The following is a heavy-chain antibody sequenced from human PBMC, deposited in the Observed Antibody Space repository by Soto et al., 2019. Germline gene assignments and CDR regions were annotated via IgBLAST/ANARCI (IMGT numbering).Heavy chain of an antibody. CDR1: GGTFSSYA. Sequence: SVKVSCKASGGTFSSYAISWVRQAPGQGLEWMGGIIPIFGTANYAQKFQGRVTITADKSTSTAHMELSSLRSEDTAVYYCARGRMTGYLYYYYGVDVWGQGTTVTVSS. D-gene: IGHD3-9*01. V-gene: IGHV1-69*06. CDR3: ARGRMTGYLYYYYGVDV. J-gene: IGHJ6*02. CDR2: IIPIFGTA.